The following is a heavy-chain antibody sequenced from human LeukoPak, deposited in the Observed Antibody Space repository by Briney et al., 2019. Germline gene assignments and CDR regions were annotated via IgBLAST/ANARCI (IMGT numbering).Heavy chain of an antibody. D-gene: IGHD3-22*01. J-gene: IGHJ2*01. CDR3: AADPRGRSSSAYYYFYWYFDL. V-gene: IGHV1-58*01. Sequence: SVKVSCKASGFTFTSSAVHWVRQPRGQRHERMGWIVVGSGNTNYAQKFHERVTITRDMSTSTAYMDLSSLSSRDTAVYYCAADPRGRSSSAYYYFYWYFDLWGRGTLVTVSS. CDR2: IVVGSGNT. CDR1: GFTFTSSA.